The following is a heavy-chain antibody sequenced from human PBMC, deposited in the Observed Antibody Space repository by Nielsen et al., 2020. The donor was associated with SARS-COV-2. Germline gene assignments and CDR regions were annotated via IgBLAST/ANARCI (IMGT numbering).Heavy chain of an antibody. V-gene: IGHV4-4*02. J-gene: IGHJ6*02. CDR3: AREALKELLWFGESSSYYGMDV. CDR2: INHSGST. CDR1: GGSVSSNNW. D-gene: IGHD3-10*01. Sequence: GSLRLSCAVSGGSVSSNNWWIWVRQPPGKGLEWIGEINHSGSTNYNPSLKSRVTISVDTSKNQFSLKLSSVTAADTAVYYCAREALKELLWFGESSSYYGMDVWGQGTTVTISS.